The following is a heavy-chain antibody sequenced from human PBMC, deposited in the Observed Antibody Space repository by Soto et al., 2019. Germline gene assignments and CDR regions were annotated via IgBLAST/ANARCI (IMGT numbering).Heavy chain of an antibody. CDR1: GFTFSSYS. D-gene: IGHD2-15*01. J-gene: IGHJ6*02. CDR3: VGYCSEGSFRYYYGMDV. Sequence: EVQLVESGGGLVKPGGSLRLSCAASGFTFSSYSMNWVRQAPGKGLEWVSSISSSSSYIYYADSVKGRFTISRDNGKNSLYLQMKSLRAEDTAVYYCVGYCSEGSFRYYYGMDVWGQGTTVTVSS. CDR2: ISSSSSYI. V-gene: IGHV3-21*01.